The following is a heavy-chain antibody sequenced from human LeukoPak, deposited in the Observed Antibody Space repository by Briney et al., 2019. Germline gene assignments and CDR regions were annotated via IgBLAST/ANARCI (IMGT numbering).Heavy chain of an antibody. J-gene: IGHJ6*03. V-gene: IGHV1-8*01. CDR1: GYTFTSYD. D-gene: IGHD6-6*01. CDR2: MNPNSGNT. CDR3: ARGLVHWDNYSYYDMDV. Sequence: ASVKVSCKASGYTFTSYDINWVRQATGQGLEWMGWMNPNSGNTGYAQKFQGRVTMTRNTSISTAYMELSSLRSEDTAVYYCARGLVHWDNYSYYDMDVWGKGTTVTVSS.